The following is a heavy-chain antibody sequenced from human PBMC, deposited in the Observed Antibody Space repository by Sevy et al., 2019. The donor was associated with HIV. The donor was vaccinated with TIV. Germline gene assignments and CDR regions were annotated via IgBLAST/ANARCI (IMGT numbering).Heavy chain of an antibody. D-gene: IGHD6-19*01. V-gene: IGHV3-30*18. CDR1: GFTFSNYG. CDR3: AKDTGSSGYDHYGLDV. CDR2: TSYNEGGE. Sequence: GGSVRLSCVASGFTFSNYGTHWVRQAPGKGLEWVAITSYNEGGENYADSVKGRLTISRDNSKNTVYLQMYRLTTEDTGVYYCAKDTGSSGYDHYGLDVWGQGTTVTVSS. J-gene: IGHJ6*02.